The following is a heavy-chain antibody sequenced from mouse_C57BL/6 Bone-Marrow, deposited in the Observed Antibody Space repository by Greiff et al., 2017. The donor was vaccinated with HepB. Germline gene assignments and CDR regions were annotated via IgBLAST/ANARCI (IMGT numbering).Heavy chain of an antibody. D-gene: IGHD4-1*02. CDR2: IHPNSGST. Sequence: QVQLQQPGAELVKPGASVKLSCKASGYTFTSYWMHWVKQRPGQGLEWIGMIHPNSGSTNYNEKFKSKATLTVDKSSSTAYMHLSSLTSEDSAVYYCASPQLGFDYWGQGTTLTVSS. J-gene: IGHJ2*01. CDR3: ASPQLGFDY. V-gene: IGHV1-64*01. CDR1: GYTFTSYW.